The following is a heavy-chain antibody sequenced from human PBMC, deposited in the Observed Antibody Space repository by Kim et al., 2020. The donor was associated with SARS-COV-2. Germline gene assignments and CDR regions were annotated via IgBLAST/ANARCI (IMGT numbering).Heavy chain of an antibody. J-gene: IGHJ6*02. CDR3: ARQEGYDILTGPDV. Sequence: GESLKISCKGSGYSFTSYWINWVRQMPGKGLEWMGRIDPSDSYTNYSPSFQGHVTISADKSISTAYLQWSSLKASDTAMYYCARQEGYDILTGPDVWGQGTTVTVSS. CDR1: GYSFTSYW. CDR2: IDPSDSYT. D-gene: IGHD3-9*01. V-gene: IGHV5-10-1*01.